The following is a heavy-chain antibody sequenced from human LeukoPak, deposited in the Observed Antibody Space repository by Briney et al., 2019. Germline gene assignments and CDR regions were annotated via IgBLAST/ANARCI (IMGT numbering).Heavy chain of an antibody. CDR2: ISGSGGST. CDR1: GFTFSSYA. D-gene: IGHD5-12*01. J-gene: IGHJ6*02. V-gene: IGHV3-23*01. Sequence: PGGSLRLSCAASGFTFSSYAMSWVRQAPGKGLEWVSAISGSGGSTYYADSVKGRFTISRDNSKNTLYLQMNSLRAEDTAVYYCAKILRGYSDYVYYYGMDVWGQGTTVTVSS. CDR3: AKILRGYSDYVYYYGMDV.